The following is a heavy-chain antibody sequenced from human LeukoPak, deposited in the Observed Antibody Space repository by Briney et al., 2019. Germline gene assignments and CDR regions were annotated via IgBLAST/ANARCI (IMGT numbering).Heavy chain of an antibody. V-gene: IGHV3-48*03. CDR1: GFTFSSYE. J-gene: IGHJ4*02. CDR3: ARDERIAVAGTGY. D-gene: IGHD6-19*01. CDR2: ISSSGSTK. Sequence: TGGSLRLSCAASGFTFSSYEMNWVRQAPGKGLEWVSYISSSGSTKYYADSVKGRFTISRDNAKNSLHLQMNSLRAEDTAVYYCARDERIAVAGTGYWGQGTLVTVSS.